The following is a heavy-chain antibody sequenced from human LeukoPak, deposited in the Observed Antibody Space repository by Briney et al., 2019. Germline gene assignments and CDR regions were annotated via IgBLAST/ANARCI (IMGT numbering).Heavy chain of an antibody. D-gene: IGHD6-6*01. V-gene: IGHV3-30*02. Sequence: GSLRLSCAASGFTFSSYGMHWVRQAPGKGLEWVAFIRYDGSNKYYADSVKGRFTISRDNAKNTLYLQMNSLRAEDTAAYYCARRSAARDAFDIWGQGTMVTVSS. J-gene: IGHJ3*02. CDR2: IRYDGSNK. CDR3: ARRSAARDAFDI. CDR1: GFTFSSYG.